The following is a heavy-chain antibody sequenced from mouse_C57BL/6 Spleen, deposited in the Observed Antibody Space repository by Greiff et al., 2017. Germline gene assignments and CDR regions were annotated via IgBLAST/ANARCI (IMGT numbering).Heavy chain of an antibody. CDR1: GYTFTSYW. CDR2: IYPGNSDT. D-gene: IGHD1-1*01. Sequence: VQLQQSGTVLARPGASVKMSCKTSGYTFTSYWMHWVKQRPGQGLEWIGAIYPGNSDTSYNQNFKGKAKLTAVTSASTAYMELSSLTTEDSAVYYCTGGVGISYDYYAMDYWGQGTSVTVSS. J-gene: IGHJ4*01. CDR3: TGGVGISYDYYAMDY. V-gene: IGHV1-5*01.